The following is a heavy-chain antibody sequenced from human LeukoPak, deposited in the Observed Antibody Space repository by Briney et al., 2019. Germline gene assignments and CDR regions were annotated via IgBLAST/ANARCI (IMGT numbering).Heavy chain of an antibody. Sequence: PGGSLRLSCAASAFTFSSYGMHWVRQAPGKGLEWVAVIWYDGSYKYYADSVKGRFTIFRDNSKNTLYLQTNSLRAEDTAVYTCARDFCSGGSCYYFDYWGQGTLVTVSS. J-gene: IGHJ4*02. CDR1: AFTFSSYG. CDR2: IWYDGSYK. CDR3: ARDFCSGGSCYYFDY. D-gene: IGHD2-15*01. V-gene: IGHV3-33*01.